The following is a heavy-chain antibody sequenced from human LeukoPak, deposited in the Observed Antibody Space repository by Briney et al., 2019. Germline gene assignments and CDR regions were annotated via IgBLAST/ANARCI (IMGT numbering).Heavy chain of an antibody. D-gene: IGHD6-6*01. CDR2: IRSKANSYAT. CDR3: TRPVSGSSSSRDRTDY. Sequence: GGPLSLSCAASGFTFSGSAMHWVRQASGKGLEWVGRIRSKANSYATAYAASVKGRFTISRDDSKNTAYLQMNSLKTEDTAVYYCTRPVSGSSSSRDRTDYWGQGTLVTVSS. CDR1: GFTFSGSA. V-gene: IGHV3-73*01. J-gene: IGHJ4*02.